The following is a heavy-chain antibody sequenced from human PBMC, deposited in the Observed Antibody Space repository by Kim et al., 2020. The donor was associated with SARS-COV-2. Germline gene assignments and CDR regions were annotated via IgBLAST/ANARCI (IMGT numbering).Heavy chain of an antibody. Sequence: GGSLRLSCAASGFTFSSYSMNWVRQAPGKGLEWVSSISSSSIYIYYADSVKGRFTISRDNAKNSLYLQMNSLRAEDTAVYYCARDLNDWGFGAFVPAGMDVWGQGTTVTVSS. CDR2: ISSSSIYI. J-gene: IGHJ6*02. CDR3: ARDLNDWGFGAFVPAGMDV. V-gene: IGHV3-21*01. CDR1: GFTFSSYS. D-gene: IGHD3-10*01.